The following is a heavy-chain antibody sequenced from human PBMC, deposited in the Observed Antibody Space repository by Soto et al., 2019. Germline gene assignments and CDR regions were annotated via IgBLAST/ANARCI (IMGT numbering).Heavy chain of an antibody. CDR3: ARAVRSSSWAPDS. CDR1: GVYFGCYY. CDR2: INHSESN. D-gene: IGHD6-13*01. V-gene: IGHV4-34*01. Sequence: SDTPSLTCAVAGVYFGCYYWGLIRQPPGKGLEWIGEINHSESNNYNPSLKSRVTISVDTSKNQFSLKLSSVPAADTAVYYCARAVRSSSWAPDSWGQGPVV. J-gene: IGHJ5*01.